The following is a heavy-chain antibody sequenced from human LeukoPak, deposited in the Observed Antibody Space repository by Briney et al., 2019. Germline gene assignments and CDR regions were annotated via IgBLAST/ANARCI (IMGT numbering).Heavy chain of an antibody. D-gene: IGHD1-7*01. J-gene: IGHJ3*02. CDR1: GGSIRSCY. CDR2: IYASGTT. Sequence: SETLSLTCTVSGGSIRSCYWNWIRQPAGKGLEWIGRIYASGTTNYNSSLKSRVTMSVATSKNQFSLKLNSVTAADTAVYYCARDRDWNYAFDIWGQGTMVTVSS. V-gene: IGHV4-4*07. CDR3: ARDRDWNYAFDI.